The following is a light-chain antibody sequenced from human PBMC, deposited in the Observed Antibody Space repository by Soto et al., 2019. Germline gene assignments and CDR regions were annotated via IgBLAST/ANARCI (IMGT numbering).Light chain of an antibody. V-gene: IGLV2-14*03. CDR3: SAYTVSRTYV. CDR2: NVY. CDR1: SSDVGAYNF. J-gene: IGLJ1*01. Sequence: QSVLTQPASVSGSPGQSITISCTGTSSDVGAYNFVSWHEQHPGKAPKLMIYNVYDPPSRISSRFSGSKSGNTASLPISGLQGEDEADYYCSAYTVSRTYVFGTGTKVTVL.